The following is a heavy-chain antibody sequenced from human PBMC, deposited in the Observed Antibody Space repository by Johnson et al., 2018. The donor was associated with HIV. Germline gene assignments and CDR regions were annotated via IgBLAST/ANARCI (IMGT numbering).Heavy chain of an antibody. CDR2: MSFDGSNK. Sequence: QVQLVESGGGVVQPGRSLRLSCAASGFSFSSYAMHWVRQAPGKGLEWVALMSFDGSNKYYADSVKGRFTISRDNSKNTLYLQMNSLRAEDTAIYHCTKETGAHSAFEIWGQGAMVTVSS. CDR3: TKETGAHSAFEI. D-gene: IGHD3-10*01. V-gene: IGHV3-30*04. CDR1: GFSFSSYA. J-gene: IGHJ3*02.